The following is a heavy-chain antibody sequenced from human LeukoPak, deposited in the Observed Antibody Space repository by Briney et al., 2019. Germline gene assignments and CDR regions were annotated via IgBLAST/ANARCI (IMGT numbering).Heavy chain of an antibody. V-gene: IGHV1-69-2*01. Sequence: ASVKVSCKVSGYTFTDYYMHWVQQAPGKGLEWMGLVDPEDGETIYAEEFQGRVTITADTSTDTAYMELSSLRSEDTAVYYCATDRRYCSSTSCYSHYFDYWGQGTLVTVSS. CDR1: GYTFTDYY. CDR3: ATDRRYCSSTSCYSHYFDY. D-gene: IGHD2-2*01. CDR2: VDPEDGET. J-gene: IGHJ4*02.